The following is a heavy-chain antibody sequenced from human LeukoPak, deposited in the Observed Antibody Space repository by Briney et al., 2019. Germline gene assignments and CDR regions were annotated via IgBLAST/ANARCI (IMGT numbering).Heavy chain of an antibody. Sequence: SQTLSLTCAISGDSVSSNSAAWNWIRQSPSRGLEWLGRTYYRSKWYNDYAVSVKSRITINPGTSKNQFSLQLNSVTPEDTAVYYCARGCSSTSCLDHPHYYGMDVWGQGTTVTVSS. CDR3: ARGCSSTSCLDHPHYYGMDV. CDR1: GDSVSSNSAA. CDR2: TYYRSKWYN. V-gene: IGHV6-1*01. D-gene: IGHD2-2*01. J-gene: IGHJ6*02.